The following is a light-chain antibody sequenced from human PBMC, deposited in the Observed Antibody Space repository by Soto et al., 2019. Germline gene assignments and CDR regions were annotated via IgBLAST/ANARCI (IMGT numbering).Light chain of an antibody. CDR2: AAS. J-gene: IGKJ1*01. V-gene: IGKV1-39*01. CDR3: QQSYSTPPT. CDR1: QSISSY. Sequence: DIQLTQSPSSLSASVGDRVTIVCRASQSISSYLNWYQQKPGKAPKLLIYAASSLQSGVPSRFSGSGSGTDFTLTISSLQPEDFATYYGQQSYSTPPTFGQGTKVDIK.